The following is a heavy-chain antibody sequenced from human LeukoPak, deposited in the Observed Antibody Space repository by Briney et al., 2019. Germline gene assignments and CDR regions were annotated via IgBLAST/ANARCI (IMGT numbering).Heavy chain of an antibody. CDR1: GFTFSDHY. CDR2: TRNKAKGYTT. J-gene: IGHJ6*02. CDR3: ARGATATTNYAYGMDV. D-gene: IGHD4-11*01. Sequence: GGSLRVSCAASGFTFSDHYMDWARQAPGKGLERVGCTRNKAKGYTTEYAASVKGRFTVSRDDSENSLYLQMNSLKIEDTALYYCARGATATTNYAYGMDVWGQGTTVTVS. V-gene: IGHV3-72*01.